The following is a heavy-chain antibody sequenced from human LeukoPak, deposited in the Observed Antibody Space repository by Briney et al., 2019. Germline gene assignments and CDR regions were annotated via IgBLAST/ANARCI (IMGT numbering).Heavy chain of an antibody. CDR2: ISAYNGNT. CDR3: ARGYCGGDCQVDY. J-gene: IGHJ4*02. D-gene: IGHD2-21*02. V-gene: IGHV1-18*01. CDR1: GYTFTNSG. Sequence: ASVKVSCTASGYTFTNSGTSWVRQAPGQGLEWMGWISAYNGNTNYAQKLQGRVTMTTDTSTSTAYMELRSLRSDDTAVYYCARGYCGGDCQVDYWGQGTLVTVSS.